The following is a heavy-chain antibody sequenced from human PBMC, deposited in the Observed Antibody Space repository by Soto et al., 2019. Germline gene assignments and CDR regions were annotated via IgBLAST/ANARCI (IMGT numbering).Heavy chain of an antibody. CDR2: FSYDGRNK. V-gene: IGHV3-30*04. J-gene: IGHJ5*02. CDR1: GFTFSIYS. CDR3: ARDVSGITGA. Sequence: GGSLRVSCAASGFTFSIYSMHWVRQAPGKGLEWVAVFSYDGRNKYYADSVKGRFTISRDNSKNTLYLQMNSLRVEDTAVYYCARDVSGITGAWGQGTLVTVSS. D-gene: IGHD3-10*01.